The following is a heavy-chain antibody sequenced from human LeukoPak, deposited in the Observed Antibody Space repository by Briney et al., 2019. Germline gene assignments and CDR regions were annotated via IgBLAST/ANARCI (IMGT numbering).Heavy chain of an antibody. CDR1: GYSISNGYY. D-gene: IGHD2-2*02. CDR2: IYHRGST. Sequence: SETLSLTCTVSGYSISNGYYWGWIRQPPGKGLEWVGSIYHRGSTYYNPSLRSRVTISLDKSKNQFSLKLSSVTAADTAVYYCARAPVYCSNNRCYISYYMDVWGKGTTVTVSS. V-gene: IGHV4-38-2*02. CDR3: ARAPVYCSNNRCYISYYMDV. J-gene: IGHJ6*03.